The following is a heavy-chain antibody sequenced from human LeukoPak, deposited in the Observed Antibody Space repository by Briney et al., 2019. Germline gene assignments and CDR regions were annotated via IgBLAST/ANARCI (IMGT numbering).Heavy chain of an antibody. V-gene: IGHV3-48*03. CDR2: ISTSGSTI. CDR3: ARGDYYYYYGMDV. Sequence: GGSLRLSCAASGFTLSSYEMNWVRQAPGKGLEWASYISTSGSTIYYADSVKGRFTISRDNAKNSLYLQMNSLRAEDTAVYYCARGDYYYYYGMDVWGKGTTVTVSS. CDR1: GFTLSSYE. J-gene: IGHJ6*04.